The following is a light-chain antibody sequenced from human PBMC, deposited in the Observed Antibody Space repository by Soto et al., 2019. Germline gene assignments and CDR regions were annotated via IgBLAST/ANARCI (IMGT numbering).Light chain of an antibody. Sequence: EIVMTQSPATLSVSPGERATLSCRASQSISTNLAWFRQKPGQSPSLLIRGASSRATGVPARFSGSGSGTEFNLTISSLQSEDFAVYFCQQYNNWPPWTFGQGTKGDI. CDR1: QSISTN. J-gene: IGKJ1*01. CDR3: QQYNNWPPWT. V-gene: IGKV3-15*01. CDR2: GAS.